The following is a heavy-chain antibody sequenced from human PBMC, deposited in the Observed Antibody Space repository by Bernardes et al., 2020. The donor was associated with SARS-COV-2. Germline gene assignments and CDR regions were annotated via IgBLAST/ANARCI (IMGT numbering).Heavy chain of an antibody. CDR1: DYTFTHYW. J-gene: IGHJ6*02. V-gene: IGHV5-51*01. CDR2: IYRGDSDT. CDR3: ARRRYGDFGVDV. D-gene: IGHD4-17*01. Sequence: GASLKISCKGSDYTFTHYWIGWVRPMPGKGLEWMGIIYRGDSDTKYSPSFQGRVTISADKSVNTAYLQWSSLKASDTAIYYCARRRYGDFGVDVWGQGTTVTVSS.